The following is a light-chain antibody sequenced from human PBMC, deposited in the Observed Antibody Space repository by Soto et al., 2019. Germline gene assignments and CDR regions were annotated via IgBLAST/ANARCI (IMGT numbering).Light chain of an antibody. CDR1: QSVGTH. J-gene: IGKJ2*01. Sequence: DIQMTQSPSFLSASVGDRVTVTCRASQSVGTHLHWYQQKSGKAPKLLIYGASALQSGVSSRFSGSGSGTDFTLTITSLQADDFAVYYCQQSHTSPRTFGQGTRRDIK. CDR3: QQSHTSPRT. CDR2: GAS. V-gene: IGKV1-39*01.